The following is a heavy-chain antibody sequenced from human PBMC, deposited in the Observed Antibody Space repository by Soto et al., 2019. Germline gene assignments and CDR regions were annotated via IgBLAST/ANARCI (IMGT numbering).Heavy chain of an antibody. J-gene: IGHJ3*02. D-gene: IGHD3-22*01. Sequence: SETLSLTCAVSGYSISSGYYWGWIRQPPGKGLEWIGSIYHSGSTYYNPSLKSRVTISVDTSKNQFSLKLSSVTAADTAVYYCARVFKYYYDSSGPSGAFDIWGYGTRVT. CDR3: ARVFKYYYDSSGPSGAFDI. V-gene: IGHV4-38-2*01. CDR1: GYSISSGYY. CDR2: IYHSGST.